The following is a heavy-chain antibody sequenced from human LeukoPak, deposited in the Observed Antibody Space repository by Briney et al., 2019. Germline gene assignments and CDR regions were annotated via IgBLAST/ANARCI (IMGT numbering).Heavy chain of an antibody. J-gene: IGHJ4*02. CDR1: GGTFSSYA. V-gene: IGHV1-69*13. D-gene: IGHD5-18*01. CDR2: IIPIFGTA. Sequence: EASVKVSCKASGGTFSSYAISWVRQAPGQGLEWMGGIIPIFGTANYAQKFQGRVTITAGESTSTAYMELSSLRSEDTAVYYCARSKRDTAMDYAEYYFDYWGQGTLVTVSS. CDR3: ARSKRDTAMDYAEYYFDY.